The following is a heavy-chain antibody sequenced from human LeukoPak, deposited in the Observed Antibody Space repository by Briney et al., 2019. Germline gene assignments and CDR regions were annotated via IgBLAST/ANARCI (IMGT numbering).Heavy chain of an antibody. CDR1: GGSISSYY. CDR3: ATGGCSSTSCYRRYYYYMDV. J-gene: IGHJ6*03. D-gene: IGHD2-2*01. CDR2: IYYSGST. V-gene: IGHV4-59*12. Sequence: SETLSLTCTVSGGSISSYYWSWIRQPPGKGLEWIGYIYYSGSTNYNPSLKSRVTISVDTSKNQFSLKLSSVTAADTAVYYCATGGCSSTSCYRRYYYYMDVWGKGTTVTVSS.